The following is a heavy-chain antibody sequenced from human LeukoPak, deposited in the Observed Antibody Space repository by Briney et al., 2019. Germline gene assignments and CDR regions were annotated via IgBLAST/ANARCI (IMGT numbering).Heavy chain of an antibody. CDR2: MNPNSGNT. J-gene: IGHJ5*02. Sequence: ASVKVSCKASGYTFTSYDINWLRQATGQGLEWMGWMNPNSGNTGYAQKFQGRVTMTRNTSISTAYMELSSLRSEDTAVYYCARQTRSPVPIGWFHPWGQGTLVTVSS. D-gene: IGHD3-10*01. CDR1: GYTFTSYD. V-gene: IGHV1-8*01. CDR3: ARQTRSPVPIGWFHP.